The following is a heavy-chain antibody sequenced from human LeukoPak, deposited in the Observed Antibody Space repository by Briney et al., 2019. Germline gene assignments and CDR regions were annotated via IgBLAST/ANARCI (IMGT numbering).Heavy chain of an antibody. J-gene: IGHJ3*02. CDR2: ISSSSSYI. D-gene: IGHD4/OR15-4a*01. CDR1: GFTFSRYS. V-gene: IGHV3-21*01. Sequence: GGSLRLSCAASGFTFSRYSMNWVRQAPGKGLEWVSSISSSSSYIYYADSVKGRFTISRDNVKNSLYLQMNSLRAEDTAVYYCAREGLTHDAFDIWGQGTMVTVSS. CDR3: AREGLTHDAFDI.